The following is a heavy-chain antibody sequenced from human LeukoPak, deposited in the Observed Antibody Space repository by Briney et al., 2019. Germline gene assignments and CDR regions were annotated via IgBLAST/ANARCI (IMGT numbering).Heavy chain of an antibody. V-gene: IGHV3-49*03. CDR2: IRSKAYGGTT. D-gene: IGHD3-9*01. CDR3: TRVLRYFDWSYYFDY. Sequence: TGGSLRLSCTASGFTFGDYAMSWFRQAPGKGLEWVGFIRSKAYGGTTEHAASVKGRFTISRDDSKSIAYLQMNSLKTEDTAVYYCTRVLRYFDWSYYFDYWGQGTLVTVSS. CDR1: GFTFGDYA. J-gene: IGHJ4*02.